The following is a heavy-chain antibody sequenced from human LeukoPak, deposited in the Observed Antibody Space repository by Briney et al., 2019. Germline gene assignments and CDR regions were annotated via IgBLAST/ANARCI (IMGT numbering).Heavy chain of an antibody. Sequence: PGRSLRLSCAASGFTFDDYAMHWVRQAPGKGLEWVSGISWNSGSIGYADSVKGRFTISRDNAKNSLYLQMNSLRAEDTALYYCAKDFFGTTVTKVGAFDIWGQGTMVTVSS. CDR1: GFTFDDYA. CDR3: AKDFFGTTVTKVGAFDI. J-gene: IGHJ3*02. V-gene: IGHV3-9*01. D-gene: IGHD4-17*01. CDR2: ISWNSGSI.